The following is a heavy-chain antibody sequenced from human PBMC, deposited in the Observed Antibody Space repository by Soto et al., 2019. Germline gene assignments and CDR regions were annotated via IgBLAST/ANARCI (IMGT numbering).Heavy chain of an antibody. V-gene: IGHV1-69*12. D-gene: IGHD3-22*01. CDR1: GGTFSSYA. CDR2: TIPIFGTA. CDR3: ASSPNSYDSSGYNFQH. Sequence: QVQLVQSGAEVKKPGSSVKVSCKASGGTFSSYAISWVRQAPGQGLEWMGGTIPIFGTANYAQQFQGRVTITADESTSTAYMALSRLRSEDTAVYYCASSPNSYDSSGYNFQHWGQGTRVTVSS. J-gene: IGHJ1*01.